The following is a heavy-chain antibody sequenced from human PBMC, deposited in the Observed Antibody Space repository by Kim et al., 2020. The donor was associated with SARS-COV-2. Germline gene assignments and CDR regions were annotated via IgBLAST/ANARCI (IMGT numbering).Heavy chain of an antibody. CDR1: GYTFTGYY. CDR3: ARPNPLRFLEWLGAFDI. CDR2: INPNSGGT. V-gene: IGHV1-2*06. D-gene: IGHD3-3*01. J-gene: IGHJ3*02. Sequence: ASVKVSCKASGYTFTGYYMHWVRQAPGQGLEWMGRINPNSGGTNYAQKFQGRVTMTRDTSISTAYMELSRLRSDDTAVYYCARPNPLRFLEWLGAFDIWGQGTMVTVSS.